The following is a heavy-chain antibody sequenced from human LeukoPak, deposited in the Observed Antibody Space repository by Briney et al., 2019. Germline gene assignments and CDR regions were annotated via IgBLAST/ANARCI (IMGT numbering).Heavy chain of an antibody. J-gene: IGHJ4*02. CDR2: VSTAGSYM. V-gene: IGHV3-21*01. CDR1: GFTFSRYT. D-gene: IGHD3-3*01. CDR3: ARDRDDFWSGYYGNLDS. Sequence: GGSLRLSCAASGFTFSRYTMNWVRQAQGKGLEWVSSVSTAGSYMFYADSMKGRFTISRDNAKNSLYLQMNSLSAEDTAVYYCARDRDDFWSGYYGNLDSWGQGTRVTVSP.